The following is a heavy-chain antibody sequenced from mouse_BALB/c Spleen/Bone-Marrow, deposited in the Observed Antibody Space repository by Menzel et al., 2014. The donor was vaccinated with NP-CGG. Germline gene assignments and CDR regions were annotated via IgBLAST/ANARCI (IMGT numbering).Heavy chain of an antibody. Sequence: EVHLVESGGGLVQPGGSLRPSCATSGFTFTDYYMNWVRQPPGKALEWLGFIRNKANGYTTEYSASVKGRFTISRDNSQNILYLQMNTLRAEDSATYYCARDKGRVFFDYWGQGTTLTVSS. CDR1: GFTFTDYY. CDR3: ARDKGRVFFDY. J-gene: IGHJ2*01. CDR2: IRNKANGYTT. V-gene: IGHV7-3*02.